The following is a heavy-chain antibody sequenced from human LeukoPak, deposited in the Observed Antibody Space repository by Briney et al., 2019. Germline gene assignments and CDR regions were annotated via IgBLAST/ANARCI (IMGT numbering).Heavy chain of an antibody. V-gene: IGHV4-59*01. CDR3: ARGSSGYPYYFDY. CDR2: IYYSGST. CDR1: GGSISSYY. Sequence: SETLSLTCTVSGGSISSYYWSWIRQPPEKGLKWIGYIYYSGSTNYNPSLKSRVTISVDTSKNQFSLKLSSVTAADTAVYYCARGSSGYPYYFDYWGQGTLVTVSS. D-gene: IGHD3-22*01. J-gene: IGHJ4*02.